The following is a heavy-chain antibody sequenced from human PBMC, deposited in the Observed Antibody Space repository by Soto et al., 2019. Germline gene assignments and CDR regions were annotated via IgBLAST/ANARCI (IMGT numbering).Heavy chain of an antibody. CDR1: GFTFSSYA. V-gene: IGHV3-64D*06. Sequence: PGGSLRLSCSASGFTFSSYAMHWVRQAPGKGLEYVSSISTNVGSTHYAVSVKGRFTISRDNSKNSQYLQMSSLRADDTAVYYCVKGEYYYDSSGYYPFDYWGQGTLVTVSS. J-gene: IGHJ4*02. D-gene: IGHD3-22*01. CDR3: VKGEYYYDSSGYYPFDY. CDR2: ISTNVGST.